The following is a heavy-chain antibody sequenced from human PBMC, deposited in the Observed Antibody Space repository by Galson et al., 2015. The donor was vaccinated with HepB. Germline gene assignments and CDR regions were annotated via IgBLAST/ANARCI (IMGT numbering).Heavy chain of an antibody. CDR2: ISGSGGST. Sequence: SLRLSCAASGFTFSSYAMSWVRQAPGKGLEWVSAISGSGGSTYYADSVKGRFTISRDNSKNTLYLQMNSLRAEDTAVYYCAKDSSARNNLYSSSSGGIFDYWGQGTLVTVSS. V-gene: IGHV3-23*01. CDR3: AKDSSARNNLYSSSSGGIFDY. D-gene: IGHD6-6*01. CDR1: GFTFSSYA. J-gene: IGHJ4*02.